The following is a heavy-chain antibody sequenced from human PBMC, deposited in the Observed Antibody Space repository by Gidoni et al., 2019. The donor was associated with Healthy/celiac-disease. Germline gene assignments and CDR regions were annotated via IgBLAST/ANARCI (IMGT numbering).Heavy chain of an antibody. D-gene: IGHD3-10*01. CDR2: ISSSSSYI. Sequence: EVQLVESGGGLVKPGGSLGLSCAASGFTFSSYSMNWVRQAPGKGLEWVSSISSSSSYICYADSVKGRFTISRDNAKNSLYLQMNSLRAEDTAVYYCARGSWFGPLGPDYWGQGTLVTVSS. V-gene: IGHV3-21*01. CDR1: GFTFSSYS. CDR3: ARGSWFGPLGPDY. J-gene: IGHJ4*02.